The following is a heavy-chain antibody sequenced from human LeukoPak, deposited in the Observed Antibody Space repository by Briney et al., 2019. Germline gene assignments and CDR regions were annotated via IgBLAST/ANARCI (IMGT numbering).Heavy chain of an antibody. V-gene: IGHV3-74*01. Sequence: GGSLRLSCAASGFTFSSYWMHWVRQAPGKGLVWVSRINPDGSSTTYADSVKGRFTMSRDNAANMLYLQMNSLRADDTAVCYCVRGIAGAANDHWGQGTLVTVSS. J-gene: IGHJ4*02. CDR3: VRGIAGAANDH. CDR1: GFTFSSYW. D-gene: IGHD6-19*01. CDR2: INPDGSST.